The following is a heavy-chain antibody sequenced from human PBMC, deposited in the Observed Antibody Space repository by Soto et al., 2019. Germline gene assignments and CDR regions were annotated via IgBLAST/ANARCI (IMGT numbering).Heavy chain of an antibody. CDR1: GFNFNNYG. CDR2: IWNDGNGY. J-gene: IGHJ6*02. V-gene: IGHV3-33*01. CDR3: XXXXXXXXXXXXASARGGMDV. Sequence: QVQLVESGGGVVQPGRSLRLSCAASGFNFNNYGMHWVRQAPGKGLEWVAVIWNDGNGYYYANSVKGRFTISRDNSKNTLYLQMSXXXXXXTAVXXXXXXXXXXXXXXXASARGGMDVWGQGTTVTVSS. D-gene: IGHD2-21*01.